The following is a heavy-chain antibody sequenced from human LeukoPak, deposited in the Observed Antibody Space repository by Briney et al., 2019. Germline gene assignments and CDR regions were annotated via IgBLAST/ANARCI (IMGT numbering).Heavy chain of an antibody. D-gene: IGHD3-10*01. Sequence: SETLSLTCAVYGGSFSGFHWSWIPQTPGKGREWLGQINPRGGTKHNPSLERRVTISVDTSRTQFSLQLSSVTAADTAVYYCAWGGLGEFPGVDYWGEGTLVTVSS. CDR1: GGSFSGFH. CDR3: AWGGLGEFPGVDY. CDR2: INPRGGT. J-gene: IGHJ4*02. V-gene: IGHV4-34*01.